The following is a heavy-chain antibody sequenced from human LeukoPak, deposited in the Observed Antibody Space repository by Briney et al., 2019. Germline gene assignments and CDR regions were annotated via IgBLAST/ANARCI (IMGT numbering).Heavy chain of an antibody. D-gene: IGHD1/OR15-1a*01. Sequence: PSETLSLTCIVSGGSISSYYWSWIRQPPGKGLEWIGYIYYSGSTNYNPSLKSRVTISVDTSKNQFSLKLSSVTAADTAVYYCARGSEQEGDYFDYWGQGTLVTVSS. J-gene: IGHJ4*02. CDR1: GGSISSYY. CDR2: IYYSGST. V-gene: IGHV4-59*12. CDR3: ARGSEQEGDYFDY.